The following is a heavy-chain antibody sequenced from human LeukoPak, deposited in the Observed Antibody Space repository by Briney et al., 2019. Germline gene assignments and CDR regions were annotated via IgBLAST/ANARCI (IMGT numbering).Heavy chain of an antibody. CDR2: IIPIFGTA. V-gene: IGHV1-69*01. CDR1: GGTFSSYA. J-gene: IGHJ4*02. CDR3: ASNGVETAMVTDY. Sequence: SVKVSCKASGGTFSSYAISWVRQAPGQGLEWMGGIIPIFGTANYAQKFQGRVTITADESTSTAYMELSSLRSEDTAVYYCASNGVETAMVTDYWGQGTLVTVSS. D-gene: IGHD5-18*01.